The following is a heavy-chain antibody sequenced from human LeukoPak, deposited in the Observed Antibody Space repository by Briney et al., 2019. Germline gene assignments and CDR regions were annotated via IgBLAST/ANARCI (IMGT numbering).Heavy chain of an antibody. Sequence: GESPKISCKGSGYSFTNYWIAWVRQMPGKGLEWMGIIFPDGSYTSYSPSFQGQVTISADKSISTAYLQWSSLKASDTAMYYCARIWLRAFDIWGQGTMVTASS. CDR3: ARIWLRAFDI. CDR1: GYSFTNYW. V-gene: IGHV5-51*01. CDR2: IFPDGSYT. D-gene: IGHD6-19*01. J-gene: IGHJ3*02.